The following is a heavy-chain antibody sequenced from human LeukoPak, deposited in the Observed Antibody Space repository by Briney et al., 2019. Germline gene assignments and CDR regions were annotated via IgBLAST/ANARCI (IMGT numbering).Heavy chain of an antibody. CDR1: GGSISSGGYY. J-gene: IGHJ4*02. Sequence: SETLSLTCTVSGGSISSGGYYWSWIRQHPGKGLEWIGYIYYSGSTYYNPSLKSRVTISVDTSKNQFSLKLSSVTAADTAVYYCARVVGGNSVSFDYWGQGTLVTVPS. V-gene: IGHV4-31*03. CDR3: ARVVGGNSVSFDY. CDR2: IYYSGST. D-gene: IGHD4-23*01.